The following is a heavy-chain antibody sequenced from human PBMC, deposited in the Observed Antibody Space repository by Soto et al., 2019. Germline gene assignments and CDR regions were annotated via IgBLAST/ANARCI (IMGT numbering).Heavy chain of an antibody. J-gene: IGHJ4*02. CDR2: ISDNGGST. CDR1: GFSFISFD. V-gene: IGHV3-23*01. Sequence: EVQLLESGGGLVQPGGSLRLSCAASGFSFISFDMNWVRQATGKGLEWVSGISDNGGSTYYSDSVKGRFTISRDNSKNTLYLQMNSLRAEDTAVYYCEKVVTKSGNKDWGQGILVTVSS. CDR3: EKVVTKSGNKD. D-gene: IGHD1-26*01.